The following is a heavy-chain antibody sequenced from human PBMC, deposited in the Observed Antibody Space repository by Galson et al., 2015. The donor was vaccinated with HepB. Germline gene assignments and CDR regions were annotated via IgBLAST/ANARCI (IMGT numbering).Heavy chain of an antibody. Sequence: QSGAEVKKPRESLKISCKGSGYSFPSHWIGWVRQMPGKGLEWMGIIYPGDSDTKYSPSFQGQVTISADKSTSTAYLQWSSLKASDPAMYYCARRDAGAGLFDYWGQGTLVTVSS. CDR2: IYPGDSDT. CDR3: ARRDAGAGLFDY. V-gene: IGHV5-51*01. D-gene: IGHD1-26*01. CDR1: GYSFPSHW. J-gene: IGHJ4*02.